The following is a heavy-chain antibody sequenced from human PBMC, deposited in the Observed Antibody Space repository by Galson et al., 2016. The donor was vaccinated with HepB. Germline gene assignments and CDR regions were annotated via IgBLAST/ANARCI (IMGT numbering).Heavy chain of an antibody. CDR1: GFDFSSYA. J-gene: IGHJ4*02. CDR2: IWNDGSNF. CDR3: VRRGPSGWYPFDY. V-gene: IGHV3-33*01. D-gene: IGHD6-19*01. Sequence: SLRLSCAASGFDFSSYAMNWVRQTPGRGLEWVAVIWNDGSNFYYADSVKGRFTISRDNSNKTLYLQMNNLSVEDTAVYYCVRRGPSGWYPFDYWGQGTPVTVPS.